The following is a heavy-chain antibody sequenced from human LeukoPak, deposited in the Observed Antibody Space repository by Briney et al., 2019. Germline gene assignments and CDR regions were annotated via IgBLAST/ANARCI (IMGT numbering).Heavy chain of an antibody. D-gene: IGHD6-13*01. CDR1: GYTLINHA. CDR2: INAGNGDT. V-gene: IGHV1-3*01. CDR3: ARDGAPEGYYYFDF. J-gene: IGHJ4*02. Sequence: ASVKVSCKASGYTLINHAMHWVRQAPGQRLEWMGWINAGNGDTKYSQKFQGRVSITRDTSAGTVYMELNSLTSEDTAVYYCARDGAPEGYYYFDFWGQGTLVTVSS.